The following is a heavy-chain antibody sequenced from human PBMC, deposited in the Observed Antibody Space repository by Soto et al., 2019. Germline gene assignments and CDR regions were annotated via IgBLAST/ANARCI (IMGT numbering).Heavy chain of an antibody. D-gene: IGHD2-8*02. J-gene: IGHJ4*02. CDR3: ARGRYWDY. CDR2: ISAHNGNT. CDR1: GYAFTTYG. Sequence: QVHLVQSGAEVKKPGASVKVSCKGSGYAFTTYGITWVRQAPGQGLEWMGWISAHNGNTNYAQKLQGRVTVTRDTSTSTAYMELRRLRSDDTDVYYCARGRYWDYWGQGALVTVSS. V-gene: IGHV1-18*01.